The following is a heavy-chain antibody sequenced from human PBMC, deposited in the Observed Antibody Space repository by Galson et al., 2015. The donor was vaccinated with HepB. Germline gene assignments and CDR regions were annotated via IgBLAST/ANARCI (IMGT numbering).Heavy chain of an antibody. CDR3: ARVLVRGVIPRDFDS. D-gene: IGHD3-10*01. CDR2: MSGDGKTT. J-gene: IGHJ4*02. V-gene: IGHV3-74*01. Sequence: SLRLSCAASGFTISKYWMHWVRQAPGKGLMWVSRMSGDGKTTSYADSVKGRFTISRDNAKNTLYLRMNSLRVEDTAVYYCARVLVRGVIPRDFDSWGQGTRVTVSS. CDR1: GFTISKYW.